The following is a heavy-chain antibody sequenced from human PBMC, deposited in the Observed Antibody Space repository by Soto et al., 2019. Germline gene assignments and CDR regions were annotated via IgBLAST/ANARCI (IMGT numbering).Heavy chain of an antibody. CDR2: IIPIFGTA. D-gene: IGHD6-6*01. CDR3: ARATTYSSSSFHY. CDR1: GGTFSSYA. V-gene: IGHV1-69*01. J-gene: IGHJ4*02. Sequence: QVQLVQSGAEVKKPGASVKVSCKASGGTFSSYAISWVRQAPGQGLEWMGGIIPIFGTANYAQKFQGRVTITADESTSTAHMELSSLTSEETDVYYCARATTYSSSSFHYWGQGTLVTVSS.